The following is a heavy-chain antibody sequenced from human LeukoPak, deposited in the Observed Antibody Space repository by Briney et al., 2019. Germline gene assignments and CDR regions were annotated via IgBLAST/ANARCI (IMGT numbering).Heavy chain of an antibody. CDR1: GGSISSYY. D-gene: IGHD6-19*01. CDR2: IYYSGST. Sequence: PSETLSLTCTVSGGSISSYYWSWIRQPPGKGLEWIGYIYYSGSTNYNPSLKGRVTISVDTSKNQFSLKPSSVTAADTAVYYCAKDLRIAVSGTSGFDLWGQGTMVTVSS. CDR3: AKDLRIAVSGTSGFDL. V-gene: IGHV4-59*01. J-gene: IGHJ3*01.